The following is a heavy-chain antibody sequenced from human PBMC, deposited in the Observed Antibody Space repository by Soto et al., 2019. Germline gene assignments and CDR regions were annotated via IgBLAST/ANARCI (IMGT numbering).Heavy chain of an antibody. V-gene: IGHV3-23*01. D-gene: IGHD4-17*01. CDR3: ARDRYGDPLWGQEDFDY. Sequence: GGSLRLSCAASGFTFSSYAMSWVRQAPGKGLEWVSTTSDSGNSTYSADSVKGRFTISRDNSKNTLYLQMNSLRAEDTAVYYCARDRYGDPLWGQEDFDYWGQGTLVTVSS. CDR2: TSDSGNST. J-gene: IGHJ4*02. CDR1: GFTFSSYA.